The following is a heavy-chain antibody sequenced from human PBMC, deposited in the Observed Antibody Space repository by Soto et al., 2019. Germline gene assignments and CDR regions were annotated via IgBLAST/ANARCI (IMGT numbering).Heavy chain of an antibody. V-gene: IGHV1-46*01. CDR2: INPSGGTT. D-gene: IGHD3-22*01. CDR3: ARGPYYYDSSGPWGYFDL. Sequence: PGKGLEWMGIINPSGGTTTYAQKFQGRVTMTRDTSTSTVYMELSSLRAEDTAVYYCARGPYYYDSSGPWGYFDLWGRGTLVTVSS. J-gene: IGHJ2*01.